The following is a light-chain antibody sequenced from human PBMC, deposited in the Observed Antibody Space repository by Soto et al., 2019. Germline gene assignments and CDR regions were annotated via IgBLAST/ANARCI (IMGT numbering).Light chain of an antibody. CDR2: EVS. Sequence: QSALTQPPSASGSPGQSVTISCTGTSSDVADYNFVSWYQQYPGKAPKLIIYEVSKRPSGVPDRFSGSKSGNTASLTVSGLQVEDAADYYCSSYANSNRVFGGGTKLTVL. CDR3: SSYANSNRV. CDR1: SSDVADYNF. V-gene: IGLV2-8*01. J-gene: IGLJ3*02.